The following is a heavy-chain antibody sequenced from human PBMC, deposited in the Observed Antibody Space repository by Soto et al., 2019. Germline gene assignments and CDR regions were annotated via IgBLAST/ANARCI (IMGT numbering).Heavy chain of an antibody. CDR3: ARVTGRYYYGMDV. Sequence: QVQLQQWGAGLLKPSETLSLTCAVYGESFSGYYWSWIRQPPGKGLEWMGEINHSGSTNYNPSLTRRVTISVHTSKNQFSLKLSSVTAADTAVYYCARVTGRYYYGMDVWGQGTTVTVSS. CDR2: INHSGST. J-gene: IGHJ6*02. V-gene: IGHV4-34*01. CDR1: GESFSGYY.